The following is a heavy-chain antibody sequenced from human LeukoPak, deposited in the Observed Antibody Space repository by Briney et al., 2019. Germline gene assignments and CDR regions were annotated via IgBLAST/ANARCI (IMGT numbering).Heavy chain of an antibody. V-gene: IGHV4-34*01. D-gene: IGHD2-15*01. Sequence: KASETLSLTCTVSGGSISSYYWSWIRQPPGKGLEWIGEINHSGSTNYNPSLKSRVTISVDTSKNQFSLKLSSVTAADTAVYYCSGVRIYYYYMDVWGKGTTVTVSS. CDR2: INHSGST. CDR1: GGSISSYY. CDR3: SGVRIYYYYMDV. J-gene: IGHJ6*03.